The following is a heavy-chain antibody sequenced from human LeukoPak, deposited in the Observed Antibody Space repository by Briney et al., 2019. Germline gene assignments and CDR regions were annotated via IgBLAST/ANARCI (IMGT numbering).Heavy chain of an antibody. CDR3: ARSDTVATPSYPS. Sequence: PGGSLRLSCAASGFTLSSYAMSWVRQAPGKGLDWVSGISASGYTTYNADSVKGRFTISRDNSKNTVYLQMNSLRAADTAVYYCARSDTVATPSYPSWAQGPLVTVSS. CDR2: ISASGYTT. D-gene: IGHD5-12*01. J-gene: IGHJ5*02. CDR1: GFTLSSYA. V-gene: IGHV3-23*01.